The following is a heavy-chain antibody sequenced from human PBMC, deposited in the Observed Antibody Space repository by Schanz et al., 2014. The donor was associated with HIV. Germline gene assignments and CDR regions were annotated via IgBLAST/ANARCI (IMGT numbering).Heavy chain of an antibody. CDR3: ARSPDWAGTDAFDI. J-gene: IGHJ3*02. CDR1: GFTFSSYG. Sequence: EQLLESGGGLVQPGGSLRLSCVASGFTFSSYGMHWVRQAPGKGLEWVAVISYDGSKKYYADSVKGRFTISRDNSKNTLYLQMNSLRAEDTAIYYCARSPDWAGTDAFDIWGQGTTVTVSS. V-gene: IGHV3-30*03. CDR2: ISYDGSKK. D-gene: IGHD6-19*01.